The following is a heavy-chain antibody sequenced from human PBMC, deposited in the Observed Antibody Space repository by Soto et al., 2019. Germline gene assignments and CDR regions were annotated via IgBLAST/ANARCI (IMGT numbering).Heavy chain of an antibody. CDR1: GYTFTTYG. D-gene: IGHD6-19*01. Sequence: ASVKVSCKASGYTFTTYGISWVRQAPGQGLEWLGWINTHNGNTNYAQNLQGRVIMTADTSTSTAYMELRSLRSDDTAIYYCTREGSAPYSYNGKDGWGKGPTVT. CDR2: INTHNGNT. CDR3: TREGSAPYSYNGKDG. J-gene: IGHJ6*04. V-gene: IGHV1-18*01.